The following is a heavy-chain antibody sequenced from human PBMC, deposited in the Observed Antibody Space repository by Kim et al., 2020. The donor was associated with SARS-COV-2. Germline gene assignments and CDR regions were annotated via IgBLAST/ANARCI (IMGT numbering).Heavy chain of an antibody. V-gene: IGHV3-33*01. D-gene: IGHD4-4*01. CDR3: ARGDRTTVVWLDS. CDR1: GFTFSSYA. J-gene: IGHJ4*02. Sequence: GGSLRLSCAASGFTFSSYAMHWVRQAPGKGLEWVAVLWHDGSNKYYVDSVKGRFTISRDNSKNTLLLHMNSLRADDTAVYYCARGDRTTVVWLDSWGQGT. CDR2: LWHDGSNK.